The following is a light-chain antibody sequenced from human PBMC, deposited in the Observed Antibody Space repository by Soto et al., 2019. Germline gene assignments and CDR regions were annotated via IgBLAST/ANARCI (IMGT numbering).Light chain of an antibody. Sequence: EIVLTQSPATLSLSPGERATLSCRASQSVSSYLAWYQQKPGQAPRLLIYDASNRATGIPARFSGSGSGTDFTLTLSSLDPEDFAVYYCQQRSNWPPRFTFGPGTKVDIK. V-gene: IGKV3-11*01. CDR2: DAS. J-gene: IGKJ3*01. CDR1: QSVSSY. CDR3: QQRSNWPPRFT.